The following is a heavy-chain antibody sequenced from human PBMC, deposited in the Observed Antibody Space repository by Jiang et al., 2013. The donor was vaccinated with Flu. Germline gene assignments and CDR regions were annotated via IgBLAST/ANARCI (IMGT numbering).Heavy chain of an antibody. D-gene: IGHD5-12*01. CDR2: IYYSGSI. J-gene: IGHJ4*02. CDR3: ARLDVGYDAYDFDY. V-gene: IGHV4-39*01. CDR1: GDSIISSRYY. Sequence: KPSETLSLSCTVSGDSIISSRYYWGWIRQPPGKGLEWIGSIYYSGSIYNNPSLKSRVTISVDTSKHQFSLKLSSVTAADTAVYYCARLDVGYDAYDFDYWGQGTLVTVSS.